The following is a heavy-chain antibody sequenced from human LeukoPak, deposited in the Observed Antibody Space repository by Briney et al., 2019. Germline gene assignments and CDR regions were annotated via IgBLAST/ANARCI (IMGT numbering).Heavy chain of an antibody. Sequence: QPGGSLTLSCAASGFTFSRFSMNWVRQAPGKGLEWVSYISSSSSTIYYSDSVKGRFTISRDNAKNSLYLQMNSLRAEDTAVYYCARDLDYGDYGGLDYFDYWGQGTLVTVSS. J-gene: IGHJ4*02. CDR3: ARDLDYGDYGGLDYFDY. D-gene: IGHD4-17*01. CDR1: GFTFSRFS. CDR2: ISSSSSTI. V-gene: IGHV3-48*01.